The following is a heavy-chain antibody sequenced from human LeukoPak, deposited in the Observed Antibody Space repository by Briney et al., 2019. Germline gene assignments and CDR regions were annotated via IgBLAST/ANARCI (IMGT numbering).Heavy chain of an antibody. CDR1: GGSISSDNW. CDR2: IYHAGGT. CDR3: APPPYYYETNGYSVA. J-gene: IGHJ5*02. V-gene: IGHV4-4*02. D-gene: IGHD3-22*01. Sequence: TSETLSLTCAVSGGSISSDNWWGWVRQTPGKGLEWIAEIYHAGGTNYNASLKSRVTISVDKTKNQFSLNLTSVTAADTAVYYCAPPPYYYETNGYSVAWGQGTLVTVSS.